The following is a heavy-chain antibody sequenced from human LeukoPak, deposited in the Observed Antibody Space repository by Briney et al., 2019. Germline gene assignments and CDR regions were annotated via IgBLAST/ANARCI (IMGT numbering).Heavy chain of an antibody. J-gene: IGHJ4*02. CDR2: ISSNGGST. D-gene: IGHD6-13*01. CDR1: GFTFSSYA. V-gene: IGHV3-64D*06. CDR3: VKDGARIAAGGPGPWFDY. Sequence: GESLRLSCSVSGFTFSSYAMHWVRQAPGKGRDDVSTISSNGGSTYYADSVKGRFTISRDNSKNTLYLQMSSLRAEDTAVYYCVKDGARIAAGGPGPWFDYWGQGTLVTVSS.